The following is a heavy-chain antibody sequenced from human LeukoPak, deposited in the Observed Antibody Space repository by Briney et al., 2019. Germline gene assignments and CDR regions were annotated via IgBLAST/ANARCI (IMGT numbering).Heavy chain of an antibody. CDR3: ARDNSVGDNAWWFDP. J-gene: IGHJ5*02. Sequence: GASVKVSCKASGYTFTSYYMHWVRQAPGQGLEWMGLINPTGGSTGYAQKFQGRVTMTRDMSTSVDYMELSSLRSEDTAIYYCARDNSVGDNAWWFDPWGQGTLVTVSS. CDR1: GYTFTSYY. CDR2: INPTGGST. D-gene: IGHD1-26*01. V-gene: IGHV1-46*01.